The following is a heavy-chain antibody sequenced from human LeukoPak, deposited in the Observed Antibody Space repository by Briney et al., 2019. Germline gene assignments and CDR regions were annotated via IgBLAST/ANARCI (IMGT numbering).Heavy chain of an antibody. Sequence: SETLSLTCTVSGGSISSYYWSWIRQPAGKGLEWIGRIYTSGSTSYNPSLKSRVTISMDKSKNQFSLKLSSVTAADTAMYYCAKLGGRAPYFFDYWGQGTLVTVSS. D-gene: IGHD2-15*01. CDR1: GGSISSYY. J-gene: IGHJ4*02. CDR3: AKLGGRAPYFFDY. V-gene: IGHV4-4*07. CDR2: IYTSGST.